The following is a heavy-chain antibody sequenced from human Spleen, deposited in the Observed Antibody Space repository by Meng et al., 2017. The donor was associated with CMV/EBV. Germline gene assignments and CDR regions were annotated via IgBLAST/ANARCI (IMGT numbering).Heavy chain of an antibody. D-gene: IGHD1-20*01. CDR2: IYYSGST. CDR1: GGSISSGDYY. CDR3: ASCVTGALGWFDP. Sequence: QVQLQESGPGLVKPSQTLSLTCTVSGGSISSGDYYWSWIRQPPGKGLEWIGYIYYSGSTYYNPSLKSRVTISVDTSKNQFSLRLNSVTAADTAVYYCASCVTGALGWFDPWGQGTLVTVS. V-gene: IGHV4-30-4*01. J-gene: IGHJ5*02.